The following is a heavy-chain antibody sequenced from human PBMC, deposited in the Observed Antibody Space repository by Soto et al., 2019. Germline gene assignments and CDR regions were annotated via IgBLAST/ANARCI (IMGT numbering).Heavy chain of an antibody. J-gene: IGHJ3*02. CDR1: GFTFSSYA. Sequence: HPGGSLRLSCAASGFTFSSYAMHWVRQAPGKGLEWVAVISYDGSNKYYADSVKGRFTISRDNSKNTLYLQMNSLRAEDTAVYYCARDQASYYYDSSGYWPDAFDIWGQGTMVTVSS. CDR2: ISYDGSNK. CDR3: ARDQASYYYDSSGYWPDAFDI. D-gene: IGHD3-22*01. V-gene: IGHV3-30-3*01.